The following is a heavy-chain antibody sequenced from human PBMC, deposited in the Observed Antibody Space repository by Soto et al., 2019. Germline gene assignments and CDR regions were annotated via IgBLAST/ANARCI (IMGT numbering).Heavy chain of an antibody. V-gene: IGHV4-4*07. D-gene: IGHD4-17*01. CDR3: ARSPAYGDYANLDT. J-gene: IGHJ5*02. CDR1: GDSVRKYY. CDR2: IHSTRSP. Sequence: LSLTSTAYGDSVRKYYRNWIRQPAGKGLEWIGRIHSTRSPNYNPSLKSRVTMSVDTSKNQFSLKLNLTSVTAADTAVYYCARSPAYGDYANLDTWGQGTLVTVSS.